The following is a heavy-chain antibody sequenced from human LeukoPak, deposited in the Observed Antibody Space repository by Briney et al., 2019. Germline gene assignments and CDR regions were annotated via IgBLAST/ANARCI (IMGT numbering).Heavy chain of an antibody. CDR2: INPNSGGT. Sequence: ASVKVSCKASGYTFTGYYMHWVRQAPGQGLEWMGWINPNSGGTNYAQKFQGRVTMTRDTSISTAYMELSRLRSDDTAVYYCAPLWFGELLRGRYWFDPWGQGTLVTVSS. CDR1: GYTFTGYY. J-gene: IGHJ5*02. CDR3: APLWFGELLRGRYWFDP. V-gene: IGHV1-2*02. D-gene: IGHD3-10*01.